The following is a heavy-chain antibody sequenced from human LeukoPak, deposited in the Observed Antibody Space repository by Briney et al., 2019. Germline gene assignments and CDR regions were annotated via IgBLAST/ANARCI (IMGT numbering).Heavy chain of an antibody. D-gene: IGHD6-13*01. CDR2: IYHSGST. CDR1: GGSISSSNW. CDR3: ARVEGIAAAGDAFDI. V-gene: IGHV4-4*02. J-gene: IGHJ3*02. Sequence: GTLSLTCAVSGGSISSSNWWGWVRQPPGKGLEWIGEIYHSGSTNYNPSLKSRVTISVDKSKNQFSLKLSSVTAADTAVYYCARVEGIAAAGDAFDIWGQGTMVTVSS.